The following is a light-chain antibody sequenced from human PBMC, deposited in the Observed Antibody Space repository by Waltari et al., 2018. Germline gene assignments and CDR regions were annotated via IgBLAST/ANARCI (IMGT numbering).Light chain of an antibody. CDR3: QQSHGTPYT. J-gene: IGKJ2*01. Sequence: IQMTQSPSSVSASVGDRVTITCWASQRTGVYVNWYRHKPGQAPTLLLFGASNLQGGVPSRFTGGGSGTEFTLTIMSLQPEDVATYYCQQSHGTPYTFGQGTKVE. V-gene: IGKV1-39*01. CDR1: QRTGVY. CDR2: GAS.